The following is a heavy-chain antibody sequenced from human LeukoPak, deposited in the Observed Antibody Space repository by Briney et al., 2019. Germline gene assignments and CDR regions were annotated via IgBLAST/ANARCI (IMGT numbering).Heavy chain of an antibody. D-gene: IGHD6-13*01. CDR3: AKGSSWSFDY. J-gene: IGHJ4*02. CDR1: GFMFNTYV. V-gene: IGHV3-30*02. Sequence: GGSLRLSCVASGFMFNTYVMHWVRQAPGKGLEWVAFIRYDGSNKYYADSVKGRFTISRDNSKNTLYLQMNSLRTEDTAVYYCAKGSSWSFDYWGQGTLVTVSS. CDR2: IRYDGSNK.